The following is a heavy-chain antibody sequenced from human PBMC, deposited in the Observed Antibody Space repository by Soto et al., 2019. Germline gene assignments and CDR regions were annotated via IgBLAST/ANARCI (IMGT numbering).Heavy chain of an antibody. V-gene: IGHV3-72*01. D-gene: IGHD2-21*02. J-gene: IGHJ5*01. CDR3: AREGDARWLDS. CDR1: GFSVSGWY. CDR2: LKDRSQNYAT. Sequence: VQLVESGGDLVQPGGSARLSCAASGFSVSGWYMDWVRQAPGKGLEWVARLKDRSQNYATEYAASVKGRFTVSRHPSQNSIFLQMNRLKSEDTAVYYCAREGDARWLDSWGQGTVVTVS.